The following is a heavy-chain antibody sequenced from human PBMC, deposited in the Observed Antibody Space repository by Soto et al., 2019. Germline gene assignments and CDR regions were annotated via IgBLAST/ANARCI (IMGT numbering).Heavy chain of an antibody. V-gene: IGHV3-30-3*01. CDR2: ISYDGNNK. CDR1: GFIFSNSA. D-gene: IGHD3-22*01. CDR3: AREVASYDRSGFFDY. J-gene: IGHJ4*02. Sequence: GSLRLSCAGSGFIFSNSAFHWVRQAPGKGLEWVALISYDGNNKYYADSVKGRFTISRDNSKNTLYLQMHSLRADDTAVYYCAREVASYDRSGFFDYWGQGALVTVSS.